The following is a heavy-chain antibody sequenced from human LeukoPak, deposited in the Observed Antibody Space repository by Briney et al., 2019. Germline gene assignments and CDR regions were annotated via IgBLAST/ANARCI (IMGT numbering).Heavy chain of an antibody. V-gene: IGHV1-69*13. D-gene: IGHD6-19*01. CDR1: GGTFSRYA. J-gene: IGHJ4*02. Sequence: SVKVSCKASGGTFSRYAISWVRQAPGQGLEWMGGIIPMFGIANYAQKFQGRVTITADESTSTAYMELSSLRAEDTAVYYCARDRPYTGGWRGFDYWGQGTLVTVA. CDR2: IIPMFGIA. CDR3: ARDRPYTGGWRGFDY.